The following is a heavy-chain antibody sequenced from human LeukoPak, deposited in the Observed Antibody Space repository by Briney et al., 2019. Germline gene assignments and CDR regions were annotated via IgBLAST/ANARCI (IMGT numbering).Heavy chain of an antibody. CDR1: GFTFSSYS. CDR2: IKQDGSEI. CDR3: VRDDYLGY. J-gene: IGHJ4*02. Sequence: GGSLRLSCAASGFTFSSYSMNWVRQAPGRGLEWVAHIKQDGSEINYVDSVKGRFTISRDNAKNSVYLQMNSLRVEDTAVYYCVRDDYLGYWGQGRLVTVSS. D-gene: IGHD3-16*01. V-gene: IGHV3-7*05.